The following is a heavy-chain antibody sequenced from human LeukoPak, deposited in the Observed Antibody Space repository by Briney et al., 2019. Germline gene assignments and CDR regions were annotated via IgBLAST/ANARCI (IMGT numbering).Heavy chain of an antibody. Sequence: ASVKVSCKASGGTFSSYAISWVRQAPGQGLEWMGRIIPILGIANYAQKFQGRVTITADKSTSTAYMELSSLRSGDTAVYYCARPDKYYDYVWGSYLPFDYWGQGTLVTVSS. CDR2: IIPILGIA. CDR1: GGTFSSYA. J-gene: IGHJ4*02. V-gene: IGHV1-69*04. D-gene: IGHD3-16*02. CDR3: ARPDKYYDYVWGSYLPFDY.